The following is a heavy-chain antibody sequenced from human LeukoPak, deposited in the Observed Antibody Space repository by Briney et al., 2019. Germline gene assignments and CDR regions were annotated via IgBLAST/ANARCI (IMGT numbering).Heavy chain of an antibody. Sequence: GRSLRLSCAASGFTFSSYAMHWVRQAPGKGLEWVAVISYDGSNKYYADSVKGRFTISRDNSKNTLYLQMNSLRAEDTAVYYCARGRIAVAATDFDYWGQGTLVAVSS. V-gene: IGHV3-30*04. J-gene: IGHJ4*02. CDR1: GFTFSSYA. CDR3: ARGRIAVAATDFDY. CDR2: ISYDGSNK. D-gene: IGHD6-19*01.